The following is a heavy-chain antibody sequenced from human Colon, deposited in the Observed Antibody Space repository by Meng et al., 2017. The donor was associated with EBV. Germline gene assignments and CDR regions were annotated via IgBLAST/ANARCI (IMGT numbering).Heavy chain of an antibody. CDR3: ARLYPPDQWLLTSDTSEY. CDR2: INHSGST. J-gene: IGHJ4*02. CDR1: CGSFSGHY. V-gene: IGHV4-34*01. D-gene: IGHD6-19*01. Sequence: VQLQQWGAGLFEPSAPLSLTCAVYCGSFSGHYWTWIRQPPGKGLEWIGEINHSGSTNYHPSLKSRVTISTDTSKNQFSLKVKSVTAADTAVYFCARLYPPDQWLLTSDTSEYWGQGTLVTVSS.